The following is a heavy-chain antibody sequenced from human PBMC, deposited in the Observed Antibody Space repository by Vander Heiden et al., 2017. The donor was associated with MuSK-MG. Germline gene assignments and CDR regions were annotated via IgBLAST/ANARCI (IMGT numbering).Heavy chain of an antibody. J-gene: IGHJ3*02. CDR1: GYSFTIYW. V-gene: IGHV5-51*03. Sequence: EVQLVQSGAEVKKPGASLKISCKGSGYSFTIYWIGWVRQMPGKGLEWMGIIYPGDSDTRYSPSFQGQVTISADKSISTAYLQWSSLKASDTAMYYCARRRYYDSSGYFDAFDIWGQGTMVTVSS. D-gene: IGHD3-22*01. CDR3: ARRRYYDSSGYFDAFDI. CDR2: IYPGDSDT.